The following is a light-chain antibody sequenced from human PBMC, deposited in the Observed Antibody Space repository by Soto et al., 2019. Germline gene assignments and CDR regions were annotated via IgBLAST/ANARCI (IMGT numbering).Light chain of an antibody. CDR3: ATWDDSRNGYV. V-gene: IGLV1-44*01. CDR2: DND. J-gene: IGLJ1*01. CDR1: SSNIGSNT. Sequence: SALTQPPSASGTPGQRVTISASGSSSNIGSNTVSWNQQLPGTAPKLLIYDNDERPSGVPARFSGSKSGTSASLAIRGLQSEDEADYYCATWDDSRNGYVFGPGTKVTVL.